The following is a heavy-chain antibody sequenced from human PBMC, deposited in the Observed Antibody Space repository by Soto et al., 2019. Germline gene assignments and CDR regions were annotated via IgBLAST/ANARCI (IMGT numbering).Heavy chain of an antibody. J-gene: IGHJ4*02. CDR1: GYTFTSYG. V-gene: IGHV1-69*13. CDR3: ARVSDTGWHVNGRDYFDH. CDR2: IVPIYRTA. Sequence: ASVKVSCKASGYTFTSYGISWVRQAPGQGLEWMGGIVPIYRTADYAQKFQGRVTITADESARTSYMELRSLKSQDTAVYYCARVSDTGWHVNGRDYFDHWGLGTMVTVSS. D-gene: IGHD6-19*01.